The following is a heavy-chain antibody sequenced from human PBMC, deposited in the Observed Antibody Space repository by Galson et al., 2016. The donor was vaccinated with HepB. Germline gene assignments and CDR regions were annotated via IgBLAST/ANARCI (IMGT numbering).Heavy chain of an antibody. CDR2: ISAYNGNT. CDR3: ARDCTFNSCYYGMDV. Sequence: SVKVSCKASGYAFSSYGISWVRQAPGEGLEWMGWISAYNGNTDYAQKVQGRVTMTTDTSTGTAYMELRSLRSDDTAVYYCARDCTFNSCYYGMDVWGQGTTVTVSS. CDR1: GYAFSSYG. J-gene: IGHJ6*02. D-gene: IGHD2-8*01. V-gene: IGHV1-18*01.